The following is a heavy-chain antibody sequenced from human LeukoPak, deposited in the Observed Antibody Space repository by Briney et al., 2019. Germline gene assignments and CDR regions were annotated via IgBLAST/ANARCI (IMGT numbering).Heavy chain of an antibody. Sequence: GGSLRLSCAASGFTFSSYGMHWVRQAPGKGLEWVAVIWYDGSNKYYADSVKGRFTISRDNSKNTLYLQMNSLRAEDTAVYYCARGPVWFGELLDFDYWGQEPWSPSPQ. V-gene: IGHV3-33*01. J-gene: IGHJ4*01. D-gene: IGHD3-10*01. CDR2: IWYDGSNK. CDR1: GFTFSSYG. CDR3: ARGPVWFGELLDFDY.